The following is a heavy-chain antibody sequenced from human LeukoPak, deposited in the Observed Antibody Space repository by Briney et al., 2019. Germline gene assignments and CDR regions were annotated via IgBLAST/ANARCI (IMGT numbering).Heavy chain of an antibody. Sequence: PSETLSLTCTVSGGSVSGYYWSWIRQSPGKGLEWIGYIYYSGSTIYNPSLKSRVTISVDTSTNQFSLKLNSLSAADTAMYYCARGAVTSGGVFDIWGQGTIVTVSS. D-gene: IGHD2-21*02. V-gene: IGHV4-59*02. CDR2: IYYSGST. J-gene: IGHJ3*02. CDR1: GGSVSGYY. CDR3: ARGAVTSGGVFDI.